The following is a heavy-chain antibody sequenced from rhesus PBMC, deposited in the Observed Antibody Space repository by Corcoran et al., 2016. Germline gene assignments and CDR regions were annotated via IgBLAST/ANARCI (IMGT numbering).Heavy chain of an antibody. CDR1: WFSISTTGTG. D-gene: IGHD6-43*01. Sequence: QVTLKESGPALVKPTQTLTLTCTFSWFSISTTGTGVGWIRPHPGKSLEWLASIYWNDSKYYSTSLKSRLTISKETSKNQVVLTMTNMDPVDTATYYCARVRGGSSSYFPWGQGVLVTVSS. CDR3: ARVRGGSSSYFP. J-gene: IGHJ4*01. V-gene: IGHV2-95*01. CDR2: IYWNDSK.